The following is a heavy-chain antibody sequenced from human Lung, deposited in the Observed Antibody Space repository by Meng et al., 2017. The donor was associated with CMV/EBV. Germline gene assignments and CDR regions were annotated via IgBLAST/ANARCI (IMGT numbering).Heavy chain of an antibody. V-gene: IGHV3-30*02. Sequence: GGSLRLXCAASGFTFSSYGMHWVRQAPGKGLEWVAFIRYDGSNKYYADSVKGRFTISRDNSKNTLYLQMNSLRAEDTAVYYCAKDRVVVVPAADAFDIWGKGTILTVSS. J-gene: IGHJ3*02. CDR2: IRYDGSNK. CDR3: AKDRVVVVPAADAFDI. D-gene: IGHD2-2*01. CDR1: GFTFSSYG.